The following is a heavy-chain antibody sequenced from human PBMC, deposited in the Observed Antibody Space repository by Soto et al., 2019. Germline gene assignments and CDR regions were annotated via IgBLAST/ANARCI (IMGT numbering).Heavy chain of an antibody. Sequence: QVQLVQSGAEVKKPGASVKVSCKASGYTFTSYGISWVRQAPGQGLEWMGWINPYNGNTNYAQKLQGRVTMTTDTSTNSASMELRSLRPDDTAVYYCARDWFGIDYWGQGTLVTVSS. V-gene: IGHV1-18*01. CDR3: ARDWFGIDY. J-gene: IGHJ4*02. CDR1: GYTFTSYG. CDR2: INPYNGNT. D-gene: IGHD3-16*01.